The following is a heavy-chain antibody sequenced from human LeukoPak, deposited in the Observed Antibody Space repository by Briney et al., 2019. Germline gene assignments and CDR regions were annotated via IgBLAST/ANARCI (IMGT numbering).Heavy chain of an antibody. Sequence: GGSLRLSCAASGFTFSSYSMNWVRQAPGKGLEWASSISSSSSYIYYTDSVKGRFTISRDNAKNSLYLQVNSLRAEDTAVYYCARVLLVPAAPEDYYYGMDVWGQGTTVTVSS. J-gene: IGHJ6*02. CDR1: GFTFSSYS. CDR3: ARVLLVPAAPEDYYYGMDV. V-gene: IGHV3-21*01. CDR2: ISSSSSYI. D-gene: IGHD2-2*01.